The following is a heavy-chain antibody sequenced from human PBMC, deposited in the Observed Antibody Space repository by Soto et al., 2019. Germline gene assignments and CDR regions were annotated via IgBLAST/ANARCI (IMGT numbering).Heavy chain of an antibody. V-gene: IGHV3-30*18. CDR1: GFTFSSYG. D-gene: IGHD3-10*01. J-gene: IGHJ4*02. CDR3: AKRPYYGSGSYYNVGYYFDY. Sequence: GGSLRLSCAASGFTFSSYGMHWVRQAPGKGLEWVAVISYDGSNKYYADSVKGRFTISRDNSKNTLYLQMNSLRAEDTAVYYCAKRPYYGSGSYYNVGYYFDYWGQGTLVTVS. CDR2: ISYDGSNK.